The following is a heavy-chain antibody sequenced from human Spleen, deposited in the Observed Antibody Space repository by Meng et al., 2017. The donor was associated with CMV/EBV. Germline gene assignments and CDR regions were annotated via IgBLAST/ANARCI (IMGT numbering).Heavy chain of an antibody. Sequence: GESLKISCAASGFTFSSYAMSWVRQAPGKGLEWVSVIYSGGSSTYYADSVKGRFTISRDNSKNTLYLQMNSLRAEDTAVYYCAKGRVGDSSGYYLDYWGQGTLVTVSS. CDR2: IYSGGSST. V-gene: IGHV3-23*03. D-gene: IGHD3-22*01. J-gene: IGHJ4*02. CDR1: GFTFSSYA. CDR3: AKGRVGDSSGYYLDY.